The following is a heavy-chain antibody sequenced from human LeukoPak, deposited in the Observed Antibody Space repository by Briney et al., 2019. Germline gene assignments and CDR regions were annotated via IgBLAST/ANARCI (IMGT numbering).Heavy chain of an antibody. CDR2: MTHDGSDE. V-gene: IGHV3-7*01. CDR3: AKGDLEN. Sequence: PGGSLRLSCEASVFTVNYWMSWARQAPGKGLEWVATMTHDGSDEYYLDSVKGRFTISRDSAKNSIYLQMNSLRVEDTSTYYCAKGDLENWGQGTLVTVSS. J-gene: IGHJ4*02. CDR1: VFTVNYW.